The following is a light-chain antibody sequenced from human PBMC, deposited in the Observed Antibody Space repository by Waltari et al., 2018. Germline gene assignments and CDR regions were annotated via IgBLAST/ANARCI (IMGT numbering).Light chain of an antibody. CDR3: QVWDSGSAV. CDR2: RAN. CDR1: TIGTKD. J-gene: IGLJ1*01. V-gene: IGLV3-9*01. Sequence: SYELTQSLSVSVALGQTARITCRGNTIGTKDVHWYQQKPGQAPLLLIYRANNRPSGIPERFSGSNSGNTATLTISRAQAEDEGDYYCQVWDSGSAVFGTGTKVTVL.